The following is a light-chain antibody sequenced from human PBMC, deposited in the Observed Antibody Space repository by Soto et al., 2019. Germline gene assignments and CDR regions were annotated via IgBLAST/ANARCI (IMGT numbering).Light chain of an antibody. CDR1: QSVSSH. CDR3: QQGGNWPLT. J-gene: IGKJ5*01. V-gene: IGKV3-11*01. CDR2: DAS. Sequence: EIVLTQSPATLSLSPGEGATVSCRASQSVSSHLAWYQQKRGQAPRLLIYDASSRASGIPARFSGRGSGTYFTLTISYLEPEDFAIYYCQQGGNWPLTFGQGTRLEIK.